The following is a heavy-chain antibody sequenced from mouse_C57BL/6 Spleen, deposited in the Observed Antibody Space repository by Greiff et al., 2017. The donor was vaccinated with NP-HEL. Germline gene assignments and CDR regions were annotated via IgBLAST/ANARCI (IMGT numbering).Heavy chain of an antibody. CDR1: GYAFSSSW. Sequence: VQLQQSGPELVKPGASVKISCKASGYAFSSSWMNWVKQRPGKGLEWIGRIYPGDGDTNYNGKFKGKATLTADKSSSPAYMQLSSLTSEDSAVYFCARSALTGTGFDYWGQGTTLTVSS. CDR3: ARSALTGTGFDY. D-gene: IGHD4-1*01. J-gene: IGHJ2*01. CDR2: IYPGDGDT. V-gene: IGHV1-82*01.